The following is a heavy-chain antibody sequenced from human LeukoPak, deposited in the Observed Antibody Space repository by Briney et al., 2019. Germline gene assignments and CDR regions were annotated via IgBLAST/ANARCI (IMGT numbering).Heavy chain of an antibody. D-gene: IGHD2-8*02. CDR1: GFTFSSYG. J-gene: IGHJ6*02. CDR3: ARLLSWWMDV. Sequence: GGSLRLSCAASGFTFSSYGMHWVRQAPGKGLEWVAVIWYDGSNNYYADSVKGRFTISRDNSKNTVYLQMSSLRVEDTAVYYCARLLSWWMDVWGQGTTVTVSS. CDR2: IWYDGSNN. V-gene: IGHV3-33*01.